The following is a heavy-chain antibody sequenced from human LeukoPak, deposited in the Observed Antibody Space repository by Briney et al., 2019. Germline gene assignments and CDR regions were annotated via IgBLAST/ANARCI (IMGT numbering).Heavy chain of an antibody. Sequence: PGGSLRLSCAASGFTFSSYSMNWVRQAPGKGLEWVSSISSSSSYIYYADSEKGRFTISRDNAKNSLYLQMNSLGAEDTAVYYCASGGQWLVEGPFDYWGQGTLVTVSS. V-gene: IGHV3-21*01. CDR1: GFTFSSYS. CDR3: ASGGQWLVEGPFDY. D-gene: IGHD6-19*01. CDR2: ISSSSSYI. J-gene: IGHJ4*02.